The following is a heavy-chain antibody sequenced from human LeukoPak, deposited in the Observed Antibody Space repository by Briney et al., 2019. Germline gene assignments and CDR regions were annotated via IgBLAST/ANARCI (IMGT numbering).Heavy chain of an antibody. CDR3: AREGPKPGIAVAAAFDI. CDR2: IWYDGSNK. J-gene: IGHJ3*02. V-gene: IGHV3-33*01. CDR1: GFTFSSYG. Sequence: PGGSLRLSCAASGFTFSSYGMHWVRQAPGKGLEWVAVIWYDGSNKYYADSVKGRSTISRDNSKNTLYLQMNSLRAEDTAVYYCAREGPKPGIAVAAAFDIWGQGTMVTVSS. D-gene: IGHD6-19*01.